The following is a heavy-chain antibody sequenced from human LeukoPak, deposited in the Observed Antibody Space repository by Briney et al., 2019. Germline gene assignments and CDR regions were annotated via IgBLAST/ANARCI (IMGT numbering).Heavy chain of an antibody. CDR1: GFTFSSYA. J-gene: IGHJ3*02. V-gene: IGHV3-53*01. Sequence: HTGGSLRLSCAASGFTFSSYAMSWVRQAPGKGLEWVSVIYSGGSTYYADFVRGRFTISRDNSKNTLYLQMNSLRAEDTAVYYCARDRGRAEYSSSWYIFDAFDIWGQGTMVTVSS. D-gene: IGHD6-6*01. CDR3: ARDRGRAEYSSSWYIFDAFDI. CDR2: IYSGGST.